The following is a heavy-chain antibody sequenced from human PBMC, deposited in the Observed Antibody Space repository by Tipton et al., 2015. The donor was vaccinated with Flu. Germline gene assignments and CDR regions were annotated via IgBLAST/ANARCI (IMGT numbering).Heavy chain of an antibody. Sequence: TLSLTCAVSGGSFSGYYWTWIRQPPGKGLEWIGEINDIGSTKYNPSLKSRVTISVATSKNQLSLEVNSVTAADTAVYYCASRFISNRAFFDYWGQGSLVTVSS. CDR2: INDIGST. V-gene: IGHV4-34*01. CDR3: ASRFISNRAFFDY. CDR1: GGSFSGYY. J-gene: IGHJ4*02. D-gene: IGHD3-10*01.